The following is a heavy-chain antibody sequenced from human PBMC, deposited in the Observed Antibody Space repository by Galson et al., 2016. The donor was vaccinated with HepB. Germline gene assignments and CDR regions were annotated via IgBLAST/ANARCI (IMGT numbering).Heavy chain of an antibody. D-gene: IGHD5-24*01. CDR3: VFELEMATLDDTLTYYYFDY. Sequence: SLRLSCAASGFTVSSNYMSWVRQAPGKGLEWVSVIYADNSTYYADSVRGRFTISSDNSKNTLFLQMNSLRAEDTAVYYCVFELEMATLDDTLTYYYFDYWGQGTLVTVSS. CDR2: IYADNST. J-gene: IGHJ4*02. CDR1: GFTVSSNY. V-gene: IGHV3-53*01.